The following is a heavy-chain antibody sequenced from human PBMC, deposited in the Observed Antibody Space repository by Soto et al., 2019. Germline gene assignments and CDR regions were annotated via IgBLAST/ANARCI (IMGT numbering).Heavy chain of an antibody. D-gene: IGHD2-2*01. CDR1: GYTFSSYA. V-gene: IGHV1-69*13. CDR3: AREALVPAAMTDWFDP. Sequence: GASVKVSCKASGYTFSSYAISWVRQAPGQGLEWMGGIIPIFGTANYAQKFQGRVTITADESTSTAYMELSSLRSEDTAVYYCAREALVPAAMTDWFDPWGQGTLVTVSS. CDR2: IIPIFGTA. J-gene: IGHJ5*02.